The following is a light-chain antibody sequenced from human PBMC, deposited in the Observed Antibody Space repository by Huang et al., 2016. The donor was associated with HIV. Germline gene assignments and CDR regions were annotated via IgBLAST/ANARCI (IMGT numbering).Light chain of an antibody. Sequence: EIVLTQSPGTLSLSPGRRATLACRASQSVTSRYLAWYQQKPGQAPRLLIYGTSSRATGIPDRFSDSGSGTDFTLTISRLEPEDFAVYYCQHYDSSLPKYTFGQGTKLEIK. CDR2: GTS. CDR3: QHYDSSLPKYT. CDR1: QSVTSRY. V-gene: IGKV3-20*01. J-gene: IGKJ2*01.